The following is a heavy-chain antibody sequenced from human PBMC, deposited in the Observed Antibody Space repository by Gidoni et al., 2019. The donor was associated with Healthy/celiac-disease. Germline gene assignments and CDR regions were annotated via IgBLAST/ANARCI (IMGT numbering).Heavy chain of an antibody. CDR2: IYYRGSN. D-gene: IGHD5-18*01. V-gene: IGHV4-59*01. CDR1: GGSISSYY. Sequence: QVQLQESGPGLVKPSETLSLTCTVSGGSISSYYWSWIRQPPGKGLEWIGYIYYRGSNNYNPSLKSRVTISVDTSKNQFSLKLSSVTAADTAVYYCAREVRGYSSHWGQGTLVTVSS. J-gene: IGHJ4*02. CDR3: AREVRGYSSH.